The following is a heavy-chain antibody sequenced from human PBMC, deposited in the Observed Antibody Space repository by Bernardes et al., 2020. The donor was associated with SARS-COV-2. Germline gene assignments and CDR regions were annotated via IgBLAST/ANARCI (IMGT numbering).Heavy chain of an antibody. CDR3: ARGPVSSTNSYYRRPKNYHYFGMDV. D-gene: IGHD2-8*01. CDR1: GGSFNRYY. J-gene: IGHJ6*02. V-gene: IGHV4-34*01. Sequence: SETLSLTCAVYGGSFNRYYWSWIRQPPGKGLEWIGEISHSGITNYNPSLLSRVTLSLDTSKNQVSLTLRSVTAADTAVYYCARGPVSSTNSYYRRPKNYHYFGMDVWGQGTTVTVSS. CDR2: ISHSGIT.